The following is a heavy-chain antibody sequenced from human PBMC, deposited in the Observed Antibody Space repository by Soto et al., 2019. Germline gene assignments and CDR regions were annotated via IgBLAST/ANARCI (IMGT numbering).Heavy chain of an antibody. CDR1: GFTFSIYG. Sequence: GGSLRLSCAASGFTFSIYGMHWVRQAPGKGLEWVAVISYDGSDKYYADSVKGRFTISRDNSKNTLYLQMNSLRADDTAVYYCAKDKSLVVVAATAFDYWGQGTLVTVSS. CDR3: AKDKSLVVVAATAFDY. CDR2: ISYDGSDK. D-gene: IGHD2-15*01. V-gene: IGHV3-30*18. J-gene: IGHJ4*02.